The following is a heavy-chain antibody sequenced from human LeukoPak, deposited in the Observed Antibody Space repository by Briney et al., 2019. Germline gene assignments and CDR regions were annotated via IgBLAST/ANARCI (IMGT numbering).Heavy chain of an antibody. CDR3: AREDRSLDYYYGMDV. CDR2: INPSGGST. J-gene: IGHJ6*02. Sequence: GASVKVSCKASGYTFTSYYMHWVRQAPGQGLEWMGIINPSGGSTTYAQKFQGRVTMTRDTSTSTVYMELSSLRSEDTAVYYCAREDRSLDYYYGMDVWGQGTTVTVSS. V-gene: IGHV1-46*01. D-gene: IGHD3-10*01. CDR1: GYTFTSYY.